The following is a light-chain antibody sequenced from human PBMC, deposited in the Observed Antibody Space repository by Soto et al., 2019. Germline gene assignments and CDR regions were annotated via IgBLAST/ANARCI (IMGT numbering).Light chain of an antibody. CDR2: GAS. CDR3: QPYGSSPRT. Sequence: EIVLTQSPGTLSLSPGERATLSCRASQSVSSNFLAWYQQKPGQAPRLLIYGASSRATGIPDRFSGSGSGTDFTLTLSRLEPEDFAVYYCQPYGSSPRTFGQGTKVEIK. J-gene: IGKJ1*01. V-gene: IGKV3-20*01. CDR1: QSVSSNF.